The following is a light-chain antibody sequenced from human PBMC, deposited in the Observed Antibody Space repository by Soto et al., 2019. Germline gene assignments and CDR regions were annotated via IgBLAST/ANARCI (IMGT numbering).Light chain of an antibody. J-gene: IGKJ1*01. CDR1: QSVSSY. Sequence: EIVLTQSPATLSLSPGERATLSCRASQSVSSYLAWYHHKPGQAPRLLIYDTSNRATGTPARFSGSGSGTDFTLTINSLEPEDFAVYYCVQRSTWPWTVGQGTKVEIK. CDR2: DTS. V-gene: IGKV3-11*01. CDR3: VQRSTWPWT.